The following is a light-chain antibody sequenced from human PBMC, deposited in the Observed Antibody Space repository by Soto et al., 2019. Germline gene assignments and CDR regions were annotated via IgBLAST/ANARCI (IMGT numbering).Light chain of an antibody. CDR2: KAS. CDR3: QQYSDHWA. V-gene: IGKV1-5*03. Sequence: DIQLTQAPSTLSAAVGDRVTITFRASRSIINWLAWYQQKSGKGPKLLIYKASNLQTGVPSRFSGSGYGTEFTLTISSLQPDDVATYYCQQYSDHWAFGQGTKVDIK. J-gene: IGKJ1*01. CDR1: RSIINW.